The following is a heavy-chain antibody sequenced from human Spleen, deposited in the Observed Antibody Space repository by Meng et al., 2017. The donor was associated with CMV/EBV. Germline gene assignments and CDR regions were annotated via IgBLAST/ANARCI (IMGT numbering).Heavy chain of an antibody. V-gene: IGHV5-51*01. CDR2: IYPGDSDT. CDR3: ARRLGGRYYFDY. J-gene: IGHJ4*02. D-gene: IGHD3-16*01. Sequence: GESLISCKGSGYSFTSYWIGWVRQMPGKGLEWMGIIYPGDSDTRYSSSFQGQVTISADKSISTAYLQWSSLKASDTAMYYCARRLGGRYYFDYWGQGTLVTVSS. CDR1: GYSFTSYW.